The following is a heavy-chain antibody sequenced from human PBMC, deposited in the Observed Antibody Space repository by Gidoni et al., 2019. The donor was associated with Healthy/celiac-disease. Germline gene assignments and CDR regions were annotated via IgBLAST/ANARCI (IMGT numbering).Heavy chain of an antibody. CDR2: IYYSGST. V-gene: IGHV4-59*01. CDR3: ARDGGYSGSYNDAFDI. J-gene: IGHJ3*02. CDR1: GGSISSYY. Sequence: QVQLQESGPGLVKPSEPLSLTCTVPGGSISSYYWSWIRQPPGKGLAWIGYIYYSGSTNYNPSLKSRVTISVDTSKNQFSLKLSSVTAADTAVYYCARDGGYSGSYNDAFDIWGQGTMVTVSS. D-gene: IGHD1-26*01.